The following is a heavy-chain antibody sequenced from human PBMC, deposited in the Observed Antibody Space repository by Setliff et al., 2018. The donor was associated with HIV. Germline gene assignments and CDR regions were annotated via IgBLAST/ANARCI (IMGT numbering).Heavy chain of an antibody. V-gene: IGHV4-4*07. Sequence: PSETLSLTCTVSGGSISGYYWSWIRQPAGKVLDWIGRIYTSGSTNYNPSLKIRVALSIDTSKNQFSLKLSSVTAADTAVYYCARDPYISGFDYWGQGTLVTVSS. J-gene: IGHJ4*02. CDR2: IYTSGST. CDR3: ARDPYISGFDY. D-gene: IGHD6-19*01. CDR1: GGSISGYY.